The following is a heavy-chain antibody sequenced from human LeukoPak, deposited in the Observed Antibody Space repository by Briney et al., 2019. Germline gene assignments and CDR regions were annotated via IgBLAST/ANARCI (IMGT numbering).Heavy chain of an antibody. J-gene: IGHJ4*02. CDR1: GFTFNTYT. V-gene: IGHV3-21*01. CDR3: AREAYSSGWFDY. D-gene: IGHD6-19*01. CDR2: ITASSTAI. Sequence: GGSLRLSCAASGFTFNTYTMNWVRQAPGKGLEWVSSITASSTAIYSADSVKGRFTISRDNAKNSLYLQMNSLRAENTAVYYCAREAYSSGWFDYWGQGTLVTVSS.